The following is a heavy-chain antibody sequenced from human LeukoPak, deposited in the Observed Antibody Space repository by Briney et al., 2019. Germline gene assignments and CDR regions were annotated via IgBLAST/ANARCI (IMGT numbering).Heavy chain of an antibody. Sequence: PSQTLSLTCTVSGGSISSGSYYWSWIRQPPGKGLEWIGEINHSGSTNYNPSLKSRVTISVDTSKNQFSLKLSSVTAADTAVYYCARLHRWQQLAYYYYYMDVWGKGTTVTISS. CDR1: GGSISSGSYY. J-gene: IGHJ6*03. V-gene: IGHV4-39*07. CDR2: INHSGST. D-gene: IGHD6-13*01. CDR3: ARLHRWQQLAYYYYYMDV.